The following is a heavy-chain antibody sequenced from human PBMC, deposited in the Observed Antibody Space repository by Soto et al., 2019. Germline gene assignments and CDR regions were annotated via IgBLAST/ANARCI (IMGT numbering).Heavy chain of an antibody. CDR3: AAKQSVVVTANNYGMDV. J-gene: IGHJ6*02. Sequence: VASVKVSCKASGGTFSSYAISWVRQAPGQGLEWMGGIIPIFGTANYAQKFQGRVTITADKSTSTAYMELSSLRSEDTAVYYCAAKQSVVVTANNYGMDVWGQGTTVTVSS. CDR1: GGTFSSYA. V-gene: IGHV1-69*06. D-gene: IGHD2-21*02. CDR2: IIPIFGTA.